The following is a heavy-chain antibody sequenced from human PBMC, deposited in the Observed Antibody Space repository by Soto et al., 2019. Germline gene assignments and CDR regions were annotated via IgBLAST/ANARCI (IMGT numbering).Heavy chain of an antibody. CDR3: AKEVELGYSYGSSGFDS. Sequence: GGSLRLSCAASGFTFSSYAMNWVRQAPGKGLEWVSTISGSGDSTHYADSVKGRFTISRDNSRNTLFLQMNSLRAEDTAVYYCAKEVELGYSYGSSGFDSWGQGTLVTVSS. D-gene: IGHD5-18*01. J-gene: IGHJ4*02. V-gene: IGHV3-23*01. CDR1: GFTFSSYA. CDR2: ISGSGDST.